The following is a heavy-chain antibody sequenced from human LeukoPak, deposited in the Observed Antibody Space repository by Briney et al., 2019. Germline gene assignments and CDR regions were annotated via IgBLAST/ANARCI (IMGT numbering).Heavy chain of an antibody. CDR3: ANNWNLDY. J-gene: IGHJ4*02. D-gene: IGHD1-1*01. Sequence: PGGSLRLSCAASGFTFSSYAMSWVRQAPGKGLEWVSALSFGGHSTYYADSVKGRFTISRDNSKNTLYLQMNSLRAEDTAVYYCANNWNLDYWGQGTLVTVSS. CDR1: GFTFSSYA. V-gene: IGHV3-23*01. CDR2: LSFGGHST.